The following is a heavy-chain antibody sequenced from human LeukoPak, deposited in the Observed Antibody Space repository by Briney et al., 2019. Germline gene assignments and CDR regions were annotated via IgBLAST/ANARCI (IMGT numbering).Heavy chain of an antibody. CDR3: AGGGDIVVVPAAMSYYGMDV. Sequence: ASVKVSCKASGGTFSSYAISWVRQAPGQGLEWMGGIIPIFGTANYAQKFQGRVTITADESTSTAYMELSSLRSEDTAVYYCAGGGDIVVVPAAMSYYGMDVWGKGTTVTVSS. CDR1: GGTFSSYA. V-gene: IGHV1-69*13. J-gene: IGHJ6*04. D-gene: IGHD2-2*01. CDR2: IIPIFGTA.